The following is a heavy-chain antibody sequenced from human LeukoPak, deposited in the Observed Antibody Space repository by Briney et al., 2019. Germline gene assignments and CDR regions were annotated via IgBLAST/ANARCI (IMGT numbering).Heavy chain of an antibody. J-gene: IGHJ4*02. D-gene: IGHD6-19*01. CDR3: AKGYSCGWYSLISAFDY. CDR2: ISGSGGST. V-gene: IGHV3-23*01. Sequence: PGGSLRLSCAASGFTFSSYAMSWVRQAPGKGLEWVSAISGSGGSTYYADSVKGRFTISRDNSKNTLYLQMNSLRAEDTAVYYCAKGYSCGWYSLISAFDYWGQGTLVTVSS. CDR1: GFTFSSYA.